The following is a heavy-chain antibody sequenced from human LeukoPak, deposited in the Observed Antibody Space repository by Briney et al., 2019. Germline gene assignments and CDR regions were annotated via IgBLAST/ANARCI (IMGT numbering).Heavy chain of an antibody. J-gene: IGHJ6*03. CDR2: INHSGST. D-gene: IGHD6-13*01. CDR1: GGSFSGYY. CDR3: ARGRDSSSWYPRTKNYYMDV. Sequence: PSETLSLTCAVYGGSFSGYYWSWIRQPPGKGLECIGEINHSGSTNYNPSLKSRVTISVDTSKNQFSLKLSSVTAADTAVYYCARGRDSSSWYPRTKNYYMDVWGKGTTVTVSS. V-gene: IGHV4-34*01.